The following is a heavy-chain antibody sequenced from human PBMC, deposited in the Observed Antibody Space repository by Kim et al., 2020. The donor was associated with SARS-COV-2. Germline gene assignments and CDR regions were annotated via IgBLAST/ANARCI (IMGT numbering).Heavy chain of an antibody. V-gene: IGHV4-59*13. Sequence: SETLSLTCTVSGGSISSYYWSWIRQPPGKGLEGMGYICMCGSTNYNPSLKSRVTVSVDTSKNQFSLKLSSVTAADTAVYYCARVGSYSYKDWGQGTLVTVSS. CDR1: GGSISSYY. D-gene: IGHD4-4*01. CDR3: ARVGSYSYKD. J-gene: IGHJ4*02. CDR2: ICMCGST.